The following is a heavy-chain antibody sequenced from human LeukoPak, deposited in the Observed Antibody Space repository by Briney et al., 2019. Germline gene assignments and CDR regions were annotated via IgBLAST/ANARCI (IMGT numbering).Heavy chain of an antibody. V-gene: IGHV1-18*04. CDR2: ISANNGYT. Sequence: ASVKVSCKASGYTFTSNGVTWVRQAPGQGLEWMGWISANNGYTNYAQKFQDRVTLTTDTSTSTAYMELRSLRSDDTAVYYCARGNSASEIYHYLNWFDPRGQGTLVTVSS. CDR1: GYTFTSNG. J-gene: IGHJ5*02. D-gene: IGHD4-23*01. CDR3: ARGNSASEIYHYLNWFDP.